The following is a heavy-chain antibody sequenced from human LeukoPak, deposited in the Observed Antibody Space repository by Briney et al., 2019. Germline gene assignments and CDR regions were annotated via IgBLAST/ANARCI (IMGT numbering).Heavy chain of an antibody. CDR2: INHSGST. V-gene: IGHV4-34*01. CDR1: GGSFSGYY. D-gene: IGHD6-19*01. J-gene: IGHJ4*02. Sequence: SETLSLTCAVYGGSFSGYYWSWIRQPPRKGLEWIGEINHSGSTNYNPSLKSRVTISVDTSKNQFSLKLSSLTAPHTAVYYSARDRAPGIAVAVLDYWGQGTLVTLSS. CDR3: ARDRAPGIAVAVLDY.